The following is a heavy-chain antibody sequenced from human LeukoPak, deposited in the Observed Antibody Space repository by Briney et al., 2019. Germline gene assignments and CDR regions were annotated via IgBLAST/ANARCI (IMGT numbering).Heavy chain of an antibody. J-gene: IGHJ6*02. CDR3: AKDRGGYSSSSPGYYYYYGMDV. D-gene: IGHD6-6*01. V-gene: IGHV3-9*01. CDR2: ISWNSGSI. CDR1: GFTFYDYA. Sequence: GGSLRLSCAASGFTFYDYAMHWVRQPPGKGLEGGSGISWNSGSIVYADSVKSRFTISRDNDKNSLYLQMNSLRAEDTALYYCAKDRGGYSSSSPGYYYYYGMDVWGQGTMVTVSS.